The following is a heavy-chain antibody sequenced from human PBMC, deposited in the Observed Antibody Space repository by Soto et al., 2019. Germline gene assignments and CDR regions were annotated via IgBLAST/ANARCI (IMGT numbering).Heavy chain of an antibody. CDR1: GGSISSYY. CDR2: IYYSGST. D-gene: IGHD2-21*01. V-gene: IGHV4-59*13. Sequence: PSETLSLTCTVSGGSISSYYCNWLRQPPGKGLEWIGYIYYSGSTTYNPSLKSRVTISVDTSKNQFSLKLSSVTAADTAVYYCARAHSLDVWGQGTTVTVSS. CDR3: ARAHSLDV. J-gene: IGHJ6*02.